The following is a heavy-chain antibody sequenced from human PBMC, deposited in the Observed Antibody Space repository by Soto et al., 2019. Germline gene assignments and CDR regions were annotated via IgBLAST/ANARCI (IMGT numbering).Heavy chain of an antibody. V-gene: IGHV1-69*01. J-gene: IGHJ4*02. CDR2: IIPIFGTA. Sequence: QVQLVQSGAEVKKPGSSVKVSCKASGGTFSSYAISWVRQAPGQGLEWMGGIIPIFGTANYAQKFQGRVTITADESTSTPYMDLSSLRSEDTAVYYCWSCGGDCYLFDYWGQGTLVTVSS. CDR1: GGTFSSYA. D-gene: IGHD2-21*02. CDR3: WSCGGDCYLFDY.